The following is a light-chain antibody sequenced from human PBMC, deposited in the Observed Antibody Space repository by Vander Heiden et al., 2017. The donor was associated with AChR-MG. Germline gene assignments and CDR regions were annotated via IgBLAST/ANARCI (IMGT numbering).Light chain of an antibody. CDR1: SSDVGGYNY. V-gene: IGLV2-14*01. J-gene: IGLJ2*01. Sequence: QSALTQPASVSGSPGQSITISCTGTSSDVGGYNYVSWYQQHPGKAPKLMIYDVSNRPSGVSNRFSCFKSGNTAKLTIFGVQAEDEDDYYWSSYKSSSNLGGFGGGTQL. CDR3: SSYKSSSNLGG. CDR2: DVS.